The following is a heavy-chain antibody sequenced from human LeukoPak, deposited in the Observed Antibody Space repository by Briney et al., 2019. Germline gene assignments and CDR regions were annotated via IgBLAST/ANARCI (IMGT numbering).Heavy chain of an antibody. CDR1: GFTFSSYA. Sequence: PGGSLRLSCAASGFTFSSYAMSWVRQAPGKGLEWVSAISGSGGSTYYADSVKGRFTISRDNSKNTLYLQMNSRRAEDTAVYYCAKDREGPPPVSYYDSSGYREHEDAFDIWGQGTMVTVSS. J-gene: IGHJ3*02. D-gene: IGHD3-22*01. V-gene: IGHV3-23*01. CDR3: AKDREGPPPVSYYDSSGYREHEDAFDI. CDR2: ISGSGGST.